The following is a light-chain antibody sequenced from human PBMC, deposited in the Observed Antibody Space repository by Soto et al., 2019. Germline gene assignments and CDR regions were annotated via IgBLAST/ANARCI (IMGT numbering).Light chain of an antibody. J-gene: IGKJ1*01. CDR1: QGIRND. Sequence: AIQMTQSPSSLSASAGDRVTITCRASQGIRNDLGWYQQKPGKAPKVLIYAASNLQSGVPSRFSGSGSGTEFTLSISGLQPDDFATYYCQHFYTYSPWTFGQGTKVDIK. V-gene: IGKV1-6*01. CDR3: QHFYTYSPWT. CDR2: AAS.